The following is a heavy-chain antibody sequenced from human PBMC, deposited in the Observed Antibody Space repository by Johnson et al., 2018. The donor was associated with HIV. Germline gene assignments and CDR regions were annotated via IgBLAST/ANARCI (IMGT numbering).Heavy chain of an antibody. J-gene: IGHJ3*02. CDR2: ISYDGSNK. Sequence: QVQLVESGGGLVQSGESLRLSCAASGFTFSSYGMHWVRQAPGKGLEWVAVISYDGSNKYYADSVKGRFTISRDNAKNSLYLQMNSLRAEDTAVYYCAREGGAAAPDAFDIWGQGTMVTVSS. CDR1: GFTFSSYG. V-gene: IGHV3-30*19. CDR3: AREGGAAAPDAFDI. D-gene: IGHD2-2*01.